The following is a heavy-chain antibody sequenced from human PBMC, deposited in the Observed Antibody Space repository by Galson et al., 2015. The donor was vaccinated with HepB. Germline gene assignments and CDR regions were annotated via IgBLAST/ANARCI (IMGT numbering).Heavy chain of an antibody. D-gene: IGHD3-16*01. V-gene: IGHV1-69*04. CDR1: GGTFSTHA. Sequence: SVKVSCKASGGTFSTHAVNWVRQAPGQGLEWMGRIIPILNMTDHARKFRDRVTIIADRSTSTAYMELRSLRSEDTATFYCARDKGGGFDMDYLDIWGQGTTVIVSS. CDR3: ARDKGGGFDMDYLDI. J-gene: IGHJ3*02. CDR2: IIPILNMT.